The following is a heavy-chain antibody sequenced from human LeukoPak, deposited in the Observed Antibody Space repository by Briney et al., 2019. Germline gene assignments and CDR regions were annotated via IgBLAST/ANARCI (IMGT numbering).Heavy chain of an antibody. D-gene: IGHD2-15*01. Sequence: GGSLRLSCTASGFTFGDYAMNWVRQAPGKGLEYVSAISSNGGSTYYADSVKGRFTISRDNSKNTLYLQMSSLRAEDTAVYYCVKALGYCSGGSCLAFDIWGQGTMVTVSS. CDR3: VKALGYCSGGSCLAFDI. CDR2: ISSNGGST. J-gene: IGHJ3*02. CDR1: GFTFGDYA. V-gene: IGHV3-64D*06.